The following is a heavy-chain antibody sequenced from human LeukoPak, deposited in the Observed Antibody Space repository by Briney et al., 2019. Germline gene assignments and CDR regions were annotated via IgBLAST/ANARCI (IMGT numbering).Heavy chain of an antibody. CDR3: ARHESYGSGTPYFDY. CDR2: IFATGST. Sequence: SETLSLTCTVSGGSISSYYWSWIRQPAGKGLEWIGRIFATGSTDYNPSLKSRITISVDTSKNQFSLKLSSVTAADTAVYYCARHESYGSGTPYFDYWGQGTLVTVSS. CDR1: GGSISSYY. J-gene: IGHJ4*02. D-gene: IGHD3-10*01. V-gene: IGHV4-4*07.